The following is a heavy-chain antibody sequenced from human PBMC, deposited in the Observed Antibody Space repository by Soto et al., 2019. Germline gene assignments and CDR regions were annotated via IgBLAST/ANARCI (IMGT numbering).Heavy chain of an antibody. D-gene: IGHD5-18*01. J-gene: IGHJ3*02. V-gene: IGHV4-39*07. CDR1: CGSISSGGYY. CDR3: ARRYGYAFDI. Sequence: PSETLCLTCTVSCGSISSGGYYWSWFRQHPGKGLEWIGSIYYSGTSSYNPSLESRVTISVDTSKNQFSLKLSSVTAADTAIYYCARRYGYAFDIWGQGTMVTVSS. CDR2: IYYSGTS.